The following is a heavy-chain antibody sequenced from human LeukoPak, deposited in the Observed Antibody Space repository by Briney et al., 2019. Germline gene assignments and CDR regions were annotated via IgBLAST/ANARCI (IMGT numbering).Heavy chain of an antibody. Sequence: PGGSLRLSCAASGFTFRSYWMHWVRQAPGKGLVWVSRINIDGSSGSYADSVEGRFTISRDNAKNTLYLQMNSLRAEDTAVYYCGRVALFYGSGRPNPPDYWGQGTLVTVSS. D-gene: IGHD3-10*01. J-gene: IGHJ4*02. CDR3: GRVALFYGSGRPNPPDY. V-gene: IGHV3-74*01. CDR2: INIDGSSG. CDR1: GFTFRSYW.